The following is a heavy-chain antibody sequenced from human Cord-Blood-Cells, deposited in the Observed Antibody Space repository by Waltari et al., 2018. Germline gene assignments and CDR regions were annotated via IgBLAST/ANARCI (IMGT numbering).Heavy chain of an antibody. D-gene: IGHD2-2*02. J-gene: IGHJ6*03. CDR1: GYTFTSYG. Sequence: QVQLVQSGAEVKKPGASVKVSCKASGYTFTSYGISWVRPAPGQGLEWMGWISAYNGNTNYAQKLQGRVTMTTDTSTSTAYMELRSLRSDDTAVYYCARVPDCSSTSCYKDYYYYMDVWGKGTTVTVSS. V-gene: IGHV1-18*04. CDR3: ARVPDCSSTSCYKDYYYYMDV. CDR2: ISAYNGNT.